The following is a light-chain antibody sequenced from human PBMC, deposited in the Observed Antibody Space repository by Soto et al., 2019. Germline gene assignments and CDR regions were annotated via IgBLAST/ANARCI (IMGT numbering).Light chain of an antibody. V-gene: IGLV2-14*01. CDR1: SSDVGGYNY. Sequence: QSALTQPASVSGSPGQSITISCTGTSSDVGGYNYVSWYQQHPGKAPKLMIYDVSNRPSGVSNRFSGSKSGNTASLTISGLQAEDEADCYCSSYTSSSTLVVGTGTKLTVL. CDR2: DVS. J-gene: IGLJ1*01. CDR3: SSYTSSSTLV.